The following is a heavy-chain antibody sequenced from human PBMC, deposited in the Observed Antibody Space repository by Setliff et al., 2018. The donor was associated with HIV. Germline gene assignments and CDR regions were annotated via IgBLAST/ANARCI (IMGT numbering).Heavy chain of an antibody. D-gene: IGHD5-12*01. Sequence: ETLSLTCIVSGASIRSYYWAWIRRSPGRGLQYLGHLYYSGSTNYNPSLKSRITMSMDTSKNQFSLQLSSVTAADTAVYYCARIPWVATLWGGAFDLWGHGTMVTVSS. V-gene: IGHV4-59*01. J-gene: IGHJ3*01. CDR3: ARIPWVATLWGGAFDL. CDR1: GASIRSYY. CDR2: LYYSGST.